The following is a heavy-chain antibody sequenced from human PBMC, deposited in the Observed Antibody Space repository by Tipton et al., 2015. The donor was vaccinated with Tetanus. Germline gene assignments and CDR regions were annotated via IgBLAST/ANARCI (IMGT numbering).Heavy chain of an antibody. V-gene: IGHV5-51*01. CDR1: GYSFTSYW. J-gene: IGHJ6*02. CDR2: IYPGDFEI. Sequence: QLVQSGAEVKKSGESLKISCKASGYSFTSYWIGWVRQMPGKGLEWMGIIYPGDFEIRYSPSFQGQVTISADKSINTAYLQWSSLKASDTAMYYCARHGFGVLGEVSYGMDAWGQGTTVTVSS. D-gene: IGHD3-10*01. CDR3: ARHGFGVLGEVSYGMDA.